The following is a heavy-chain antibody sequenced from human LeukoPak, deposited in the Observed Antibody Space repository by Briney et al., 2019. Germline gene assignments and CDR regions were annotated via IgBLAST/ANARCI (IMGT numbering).Heavy chain of an antibody. D-gene: IGHD4-17*01. V-gene: IGHV3-30*18. CDR3: AKDQNDYGDYGPGYFDY. CDR2: ISYDGSNK. Sequence: GGSLRLSCAASGFTFSSYGMYWVRLAPGKGLEWVAVISYDGSNKNYPDSVKGRFTISRDNSKNTLYLQMNSLRAEDTAVYYCAKDQNDYGDYGPGYFDYWGQGTLVTVSS. J-gene: IGHJ4*02. CDR1: GFTFSSYG.